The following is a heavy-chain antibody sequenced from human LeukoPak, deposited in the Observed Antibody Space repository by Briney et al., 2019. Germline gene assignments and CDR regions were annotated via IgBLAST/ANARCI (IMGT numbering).Heavy chain of an antibody. CDR2: IYSGGTT. CDR1: GITVSTNH. V-gene: IGHV3-66*01. Sequence: GGSLRLSCAVSGITVSTNHVSWVRQAPGKGLEWVSVIYSGGTTFYEDSVKRRFTISRDNSKNAMSLQMNSLRAEDTAVYYCARVEYGRGDYWGQGTLVTVSS. J-gene: IGHJ4*02. D-gene: IGHD4/OR15-4a*01. CDR3: ARVEYGRGDY.